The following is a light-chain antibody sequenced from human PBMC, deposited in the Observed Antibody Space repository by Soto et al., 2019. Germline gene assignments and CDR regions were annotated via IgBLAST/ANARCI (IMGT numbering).Light chain of an antibody. CDR3: QQYGTSEII. V-gene: IGKV3-20*01. J-gene: IGKJ5*01. Sequence: EFVLTQSPGTLSLSPGERATLPCRASQSLANSFIAWYQQKPGQAPRILIYDTSSRASGIPDRFSGSGSGTDFTLAISSLETEDFAVFYCQQYGTSEIIFGQGTRLEIK. CDR1: QSLANSF. CDR2: DTS.